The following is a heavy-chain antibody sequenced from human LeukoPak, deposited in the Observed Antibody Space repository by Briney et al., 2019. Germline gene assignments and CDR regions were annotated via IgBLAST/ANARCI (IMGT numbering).Heavy chain of an antibody. Sequence: GGSLRLSCAASGFTFSSYGMHWVRQAPGKGLEWVAVISYDGSNKYYADSVKGRFTISRDNSKNTLYLQMNSLRAEDTAVYYCARGGYSYGSLHDYWGQGTLVTVSS. V-gene: IGHV3-30*03. CDR3: ARGGYSYGSLHDY. J-gene: IGHJ4*02. D-gene: IGHD5-18*01. CDR1: GFTFSSYG. CDR2: ISYDGSNK.